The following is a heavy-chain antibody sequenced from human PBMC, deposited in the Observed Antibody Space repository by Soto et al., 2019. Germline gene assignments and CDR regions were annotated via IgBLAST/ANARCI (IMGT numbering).Heavy chain of an antibody. CDR3: AKDQRAAYGMDV. V-gene: IGHV3-43*01. J-gene: IGHJ6*02. CDR1: GFTFEDYT. Sequence: VQLVESGGLAVQPGGSLRLSCAASGFTFEDYTMHWVRQVPGKGLEWVALISWDGSSSEYAASVKGRFTVSRDNSKDSFYLQLTSLRIEDTALYYCAKDQRAAYGMDVWGRGTAVTVSS. CDR2: ISWDGSSS. D-gene: IGHD2-15*01.